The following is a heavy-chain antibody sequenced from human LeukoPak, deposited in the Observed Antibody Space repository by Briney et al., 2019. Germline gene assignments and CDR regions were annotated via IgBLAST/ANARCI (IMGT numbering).Heavy chain of an antibody. J-gene: IGHJ6*02. V-gene: IGHV3-23*01. Sequence: GGSLRLSCAASGFTFSSYAMSWVRQAPGKGLEWVSAISGSGGSTYYADSVKGRFTISRDNSKNTLYLQMNSLRAEDTAVYYCAKFGPRPNGARYYYHGMDVWGQGTTVTVSS. CDR3: AKFGPRPNGARYYYHGMDV. CDR1: GFTFSSYA. CDR2: ISGSGGST. D-gene: IGHD2-8*01.